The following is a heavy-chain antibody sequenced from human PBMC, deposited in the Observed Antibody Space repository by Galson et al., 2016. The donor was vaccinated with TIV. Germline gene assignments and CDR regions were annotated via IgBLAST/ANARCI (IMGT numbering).Heavy chain of an antibody. J-gene: IGHJ6*02. D-gene: IGHD2-15*01. Sequence: SLRLSCAASGFTFSSYGMHWVRLAPGTGLEWLAAVWFDGSRIHYAESVKGRFTISRDNPKNTLYLQMNSLRVDDTGVYYCARDRVVDATYYYYYYGMDVWGQGTAVTVSS. CDR2: VWFDGSRI. CDR1: GFTFSSYG. V-gene: IGHV3-33*01. CDR3: ARDRVVDATYYYYYYGMDV.